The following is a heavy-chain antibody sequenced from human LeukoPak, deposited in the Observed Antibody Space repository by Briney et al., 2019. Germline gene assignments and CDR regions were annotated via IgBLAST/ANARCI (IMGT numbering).Heavy chain of an antibody. J-gene: IGHJ4*02. D-gene: IGHD3-3*01. V-gene: IGHV1-18*01. CDR2: ISLNNGNT. Sequence: GASVTVSCKASGYAFDYYGITWVRQAPGQGLEWVGWISLNNGNTHYTKYAQKFQGRVTLTADTSTATAYMELRGLRSDDTAVYYCQRVTIFGVVIDFDYWGQGTLVAVSS. CDR3: QRVTIFGVVIDFDY. CDR1: GYAFDYYG.